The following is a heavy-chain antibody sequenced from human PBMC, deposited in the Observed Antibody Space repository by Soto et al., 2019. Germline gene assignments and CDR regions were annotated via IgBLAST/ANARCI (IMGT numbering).Heavy chain of an antibody. CDR2: IIPMFDSI. CDR3: AAESTATTGL. D-gene: IGHD4-17*01. CDR1: GGDFGSHS. V-gene: IGHV1-69*08. J-gene: IGHJ4*02. Sequence: QVQLVQSGAEVKKPGTSVKVSCKVSGGDFGSHSISWVRQAPGQGLEWMGRIIPMFDSINYAQKFQGRVTITADKSTSTVYMELSSLRSEDRAVYYCAAESTATTGLWGQGTLVIVSS.